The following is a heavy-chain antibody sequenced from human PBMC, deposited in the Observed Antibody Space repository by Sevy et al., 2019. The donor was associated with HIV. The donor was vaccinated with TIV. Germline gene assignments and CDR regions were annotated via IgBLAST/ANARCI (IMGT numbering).Heavy chain of an antibody. CDR3: ARSPPVVVVPGAPSWFDP. D-gene: IGHD2-2*01. V-gene: IGHV4-34*01. Sequence: SETLSLTCAVHDGSFSGYYWNWIHQLPGKVLEWIGEIYESGITYYNPSLKSRVTISVDTSKKQFSLKLNSVTAVDSAVYFCARSPPVVVVPGAPSWFDPWGQGTLVTVSS. CDR2: IYESGIT. J-gene: IGHJ5*02. CDR1: DGSFSGYY.